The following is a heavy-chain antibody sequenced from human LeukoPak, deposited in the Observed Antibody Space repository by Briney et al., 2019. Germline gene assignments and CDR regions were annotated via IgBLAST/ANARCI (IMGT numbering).Heavy chain of an antibody. D-gene: IGHD5-24*01. CDR1: GGTFSRYA. CDR2: ISAYNGNT. V-gene: IGHV1-18*01. Sequence: GASVKVSCKASGGTFSRYAISWVRQAPGQGLEWMGWISAYNGNTNYAQKLQGRVTMTTDTYTSTVYMEVRSLRSDDTAVYYCARGGDGYNYDAFDIWGQGTMVPVYS. J-gene: IGHJ3*02. CDR3: ARGGDGYNYDAFDI.